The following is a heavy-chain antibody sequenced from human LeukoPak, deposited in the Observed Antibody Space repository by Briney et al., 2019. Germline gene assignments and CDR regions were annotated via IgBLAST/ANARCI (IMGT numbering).Heavy chain of an antibody. Sequence: GESLKISCKGSGYSFTNYWIGWVRQLPGKGPEWMGIIYPGDSDTRYSPSFQGQVTISADKSITTAYLQWSSLKASDTAMYYCARLLQYCSSASCRDYWGQGTLVTVSS. J-gene: IGHJ4*02. CDR2: IYPGDSDT. CDR1: GYSFTNYW. CDR3: ARLLQYCSSASCRDY. D-gene: IGHD2-2*01. V-gene: IGHV5-51*01.